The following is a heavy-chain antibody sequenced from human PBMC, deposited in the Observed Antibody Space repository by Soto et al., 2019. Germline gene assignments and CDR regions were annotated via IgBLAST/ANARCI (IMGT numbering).Heavy chain of an antibody. CDR3: ARGVYGSGNYYTGPSAFDI. D-gene: IGHD3-10*01. Sequence: QVQLEQSGAEVKKPGSSVKVSCKASGGTLSDHGVAWLRQAPGQGLEWMGGTIPVFNTANYAQKFQGRVTVTADKFTNIAYMELSSLRSEDTAFYFCARGVYGSGNYYTGPSAFDIWGQGTVVIVSS. V-gene: IGHV1-69*06. CDR1: GGTLSDHG. CDR2: TIPVFNTA. J-gene: IGHJ3*02.